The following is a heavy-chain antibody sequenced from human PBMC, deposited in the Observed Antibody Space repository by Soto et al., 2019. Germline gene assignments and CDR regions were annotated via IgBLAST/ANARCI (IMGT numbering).Heavy chain of an antibody. CDR1: GFTFSNAW. J-gene: IGHJ4*02. V-gene: IGHV3-15*07. D-gene: IGHD6-19*01. CDR2: IKSKTDGGTT. CDR3: TTDSPYSSGWAPDY. Sequence: GGSLRLSCAASGFTFSNAWMNWVRQAPGKGLEWVGRIKSKTDGGTTDYAAPVKGRFTISRDDSKNTLYLQMNSLKTEDTAVYYCTTDSPYSSGWAPDYWGQGTLVTVSS.